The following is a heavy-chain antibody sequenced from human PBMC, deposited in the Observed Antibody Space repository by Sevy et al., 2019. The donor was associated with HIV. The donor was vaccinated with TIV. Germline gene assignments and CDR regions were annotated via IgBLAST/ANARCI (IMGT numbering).Heavy chain of an antibody. CDR3: VQRPGGGSYHKGEYYFDY. Sequence: SETLSLTCAVSGYSISSGYYWGWIRQPPGRGLEWIGSIYHSGSTYCNPSLKSRVTISVDTSKNQFSLKLSSVTAADTAVYYCVQRPGGGSYHKGEYYFDYWGQGTLVTVSS. CDR1: GYSISSGYY. D-gene: IGHD1-26*01. J-gene: IGHJ4*02. V-gene: IGHV4-38-2*01. CDR2: IYHSGST.